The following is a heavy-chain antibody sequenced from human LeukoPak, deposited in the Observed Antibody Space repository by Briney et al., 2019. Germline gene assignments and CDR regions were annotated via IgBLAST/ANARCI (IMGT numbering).Heavy chain of an antibody. CDR2: ISSSGSAM. J-gene: IGHJ6*02. V-gene: IGHV3-48*03. CDR3: TGHYGTGFYGMDV. Sequence: GGSLRLSWAASGXIFSNYELSWVRQVPGKGPEWVSYISSSGSAMYYADSVKGRFTISRDNAKKTVYLQMNSLRVEDTAIYYCTGHYGTGFYGMDVWGQGTTVTVSS. D-gene: IGHD3-10*01. CDR1: GXIFSNYE.